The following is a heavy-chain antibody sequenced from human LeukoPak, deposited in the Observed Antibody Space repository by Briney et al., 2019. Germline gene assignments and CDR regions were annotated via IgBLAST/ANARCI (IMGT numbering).Heavy chain of an antibody. J-gene: IGHJ6*02. CDR3: ARDRRFGESRYPDYYYGMDV. V-gene: IGHV3-30-3*01. CDR1: GFTFSSYA. Sequence: GGSLRLSCAASGFTFSSYAVHWVRQAPGKRLEWVPVISYDGSNKYYADSVKGRFTISRDNSKNTLYLQMNSLRAEDTAVYYCARDRRFGESRYPDYYYGMDVWGQGTTVTVSS. D-gene: IGHD3-10*01. CDR2: ISYDGSNK.